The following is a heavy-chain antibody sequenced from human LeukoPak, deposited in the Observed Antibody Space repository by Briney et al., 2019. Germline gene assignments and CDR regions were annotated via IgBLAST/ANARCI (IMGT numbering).Heavy chain of an antibody. Sequence: GGSLRLSCAASGVTFSSYEMNWVRQAPGKGLEWVSYISSGGSTIHYADSVKGRFTISRDNAKNSLYLQMNSLRAEDTAVYYCARNYDYWGQGTLVPVSS. CDR1: GVTFSSYE. V-gene: IGHV3-48*03. CDR3: ARNYDY. J-gene: IGHJ4*02. CDR2: ISSGGSTI.